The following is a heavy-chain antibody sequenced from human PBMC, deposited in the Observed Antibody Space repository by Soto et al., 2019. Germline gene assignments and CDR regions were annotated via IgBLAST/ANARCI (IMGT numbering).Heavy chain of an antibody. CDR2: IYYSGST. V-gene: IGHV4-59*01. J-gene: IGHJ6*02. CDR1: GGSISSYY. Sequence: SETLSLTCTVSGGSISSYYWSWIRQPPGKGLEWIGYIYYSGSTNYNPSLKSRVTISVDTSKNQFSLKLSSVTAADTAVYYCARDRDGYNYYYYYYGMDVWGQGTTVTVSS. CDR3: ARDRDGYNYYYYYYGMDV. D-gene: IGHD5-12*01.